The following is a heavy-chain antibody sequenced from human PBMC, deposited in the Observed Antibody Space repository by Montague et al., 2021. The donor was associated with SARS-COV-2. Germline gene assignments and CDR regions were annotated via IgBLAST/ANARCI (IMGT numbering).Heavy chain of an antibody. CDR2: TYYRSKWYN. Sequence: CAISGDSVSSNSATWNWVRQSPSRGLEWLGRTYYRSKWYNDYAVSVRGRVTINPDTSKNQFSLQLNSVTPEDTATYYCTSGREGSYNVMDVWGQGTTVTVSS. CDR1: GDSVSSNSAT. V-gene: IGHV6-1*01. J-gene: IGHJ6*02. D-gene: IGHD3-10*01. CDR3: TSGREGSYNVMDV.